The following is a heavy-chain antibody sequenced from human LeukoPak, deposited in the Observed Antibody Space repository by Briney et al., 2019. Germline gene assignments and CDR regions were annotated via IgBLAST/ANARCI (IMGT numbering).Heavy chain of an antibody. CDR1: GGSISNSRYY. Sequence: SETLSLTCSVSGGSISNSRYYWGWLRQPPGKGLEWIGSIYYSGATNSNPSLKSRLTISVDTSKNQFSLKLGSVTAADTAVYYCARHDWQQQSPGWWGQGTLVTVSS. V-gene: IGHV4-39*01. CDR3: ARHDWQQQSPGW. J-gene: IGHJ4*02. D-gene: IGHD6-13*01. CDR2: IYYSGAT.